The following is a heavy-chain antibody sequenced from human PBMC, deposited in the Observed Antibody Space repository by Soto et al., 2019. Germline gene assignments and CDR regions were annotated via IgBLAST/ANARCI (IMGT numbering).Heavy chain of an antibody. Sequence: VASVKVSCKASGGTFSSYAISWVRQAPGQGLEWMGGIIPIFGTANYAQKFQGRVTITADESTSTAYMELSSLRSEDTAVYYCARGTAMVSNFDYWGQGTLVTVSS. CDR2: IIPIFGTA. CDR3: ARGTAMVSNFDY. J-gene: IGHJ4*02. CDR1: GGTFSSYA. D-gene: IGHD5-18*01. V-gene: IGHV1-69*13.